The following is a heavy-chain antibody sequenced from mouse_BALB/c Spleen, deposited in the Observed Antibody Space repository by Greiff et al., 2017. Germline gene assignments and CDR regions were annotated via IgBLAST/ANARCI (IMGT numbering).Heavy chain of an antibody. CDR3: AREGYDGFDY. V-gene: IGHV5-6-5*01. J-gene: IGHJ2*01. CDR1: GFTFSSYA. CDR2: ISSGGST. D-gene: IGHD2-2*01. Sequence: EVKLMESGGGLVKPGGSLKLSCAASGFTFSSYAMSWVRQTPEKRLEWVASISSGGSTYYPDSVKGRFTISRDNARNILYLQMSSLRSEDTAMYYCAREGYDGFDYWGQGTTLTVSS.